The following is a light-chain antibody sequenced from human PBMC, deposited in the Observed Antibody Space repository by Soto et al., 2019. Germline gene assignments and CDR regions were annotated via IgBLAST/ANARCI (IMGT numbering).Light chain of an antibody. CDR3: TSFTSSSTWV. J-gene: IGLJ3*02. CDR1: SSDVGGYNY. CDR2: EVS. V-gene: IGLV2-14*03. Sequence: QSALTQPASVSGSPGQSITISCTGTSSDVGGYNYVSWFQQHPGKAPKLKIYEVSNRPSGVSNRFSGSKSGYTASLTISELQAEDEADYYRTSFTSSSTWVFGGGPKVTVL.